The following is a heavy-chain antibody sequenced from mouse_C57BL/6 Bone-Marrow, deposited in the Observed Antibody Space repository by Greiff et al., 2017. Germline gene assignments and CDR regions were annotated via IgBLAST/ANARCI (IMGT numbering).Heavy chain of an antibody. V-gene: IGHV1-72*01. Sequence: VQLQQPGAELVKPGASVKLSCKASGYTFTSYWMHWVKQRPGRGLEWIGRIDPNSGGTNYNEKFKSKATLTVDKSSSTAYMQLSSLTSEDSAVYYCARYYDRPLYYFDYWGQGTTLTVSS. CDR2: IDPNSGGT. D-gene: IGHD2-4*01. CDR1: GYTFTSYW. J-gene: IGHJ2*01. CDR3: ARYYDRPLYYFDY.